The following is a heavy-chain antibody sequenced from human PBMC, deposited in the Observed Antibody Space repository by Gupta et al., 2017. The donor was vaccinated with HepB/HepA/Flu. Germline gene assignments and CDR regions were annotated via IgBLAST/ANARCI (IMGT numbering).Heavy chain of an antibody. CDR3: ARAFSSSWSPPRGWFDP. CDR2: IHDTGNT. Sequence: QVQLQESGPGLVKPSETLSLPCTVSGGSVGSSNYYLSWIRQPPGKGLEWIDFIHDTGNTNYNPSLKSRVNISVDTSKNQFSLNLRSVTAADTAVYYCARAFSSSWSPPRGWFDPWGQGILVTVSS. J-gene: IGHJ5*02. CDR1: GGSVGSSNYY. V-gene: IGHV4-61*01. D-gene: IGHD6-19*01.